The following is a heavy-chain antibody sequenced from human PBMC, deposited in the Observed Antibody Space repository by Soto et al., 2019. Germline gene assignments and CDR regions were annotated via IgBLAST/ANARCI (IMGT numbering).Heavy chain of an antibody. Sequence: GGSLRLSCAASGFTFSSFGMHWVRQAPGKGLEWVAVIWYDGSNKYYADSVKGRFTISRDNSKNTLYLQMNSLRAEDTAVYYCARDNYYDSSGYYFSYYGMDVWGQGTTVTVSS. V-gene: IGHV3-33*01. CDR1: GFTFSSFG. CDR2: IWYDGSNK. CDR3: ARDNYYDSSGYYFSYYGMDV. J-gene: IGHJ6*02. D-gene: IGHD3-22*01.